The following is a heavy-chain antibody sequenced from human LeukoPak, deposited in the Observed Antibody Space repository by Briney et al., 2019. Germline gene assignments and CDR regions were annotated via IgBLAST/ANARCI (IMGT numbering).Heavy chain of an antibody. CDR2: INWNGGST. CDR1: GFTFDDYG. CDR3: ARSRIKTGSYAFDI. Sequence: GGSLRLSCAASGFTFDDYGMSWVRQAPGKGLEWVSGINWNGGSTGYADSVKGRFTISRDNAKNSLYLQMNGLRAEDTALYYCARSRIKTGSYAFDIWGQGTMVTVSS. D-gene: IGHD3-9*01. V-gene: IGHV3-20*04. J-gene: IGHJ3*02.